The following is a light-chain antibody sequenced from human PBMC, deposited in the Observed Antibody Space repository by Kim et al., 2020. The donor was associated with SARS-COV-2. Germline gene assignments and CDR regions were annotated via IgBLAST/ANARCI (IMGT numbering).Light chain of an antibody. CDR3: CSFAGYSYV. Sequence: PGQSVTISCTGTSRDVGGYNYVSWYQHHPDKAPKLIIYDVSQRPSGVPDRFSGSKSGTTASLTISGLQAEDEADYYCCSFAGYSYVFGIGTKVTVL. CDR2: DVS. J-gene: IGLJ1*01. CDR1: SRDVGGYNY. V-gene: IGLV2-11*01.